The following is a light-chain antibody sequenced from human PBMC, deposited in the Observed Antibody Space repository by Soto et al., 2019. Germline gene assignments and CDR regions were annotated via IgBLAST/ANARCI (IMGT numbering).Light chain of an antibody. V-gene: IGLV1-47*02. CDR1: SSNIGSNY. CDR3: AAWDDSLSGYVV. J-gene: IGLJ2*01. Sequence: QSALTQPPSASGTPGQRVTISCSGSSSNIGSNYVYWYQQLPGTAPKLLIYSNNQRPSGVPDRFSGSKSGTSASLAISGLRSEDGADYYCAAWDDSLSGYVVFGGGTKVTVL. CDR2: SNN.